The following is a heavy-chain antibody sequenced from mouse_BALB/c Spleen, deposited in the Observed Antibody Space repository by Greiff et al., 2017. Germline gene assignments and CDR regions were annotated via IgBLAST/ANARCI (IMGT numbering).Heavy chain of an antibody. D-gene: IGHD2-3*01. CDR3: ARDGYYVGFAY. V-gene: IGHV1-14*01. J-gene: IGHJ3*01. CDR1: GYTFTSYV. Sequence: LVESGPELVKPGASVKMSCKASGYTFTSYVMHWVKQKPGQGLEWIGYINPYNDGTKYNEKFKGKATLTSDKSSSTAYMELSSLTSEDSAVYYCARDGYYVGFAYWGQGTLVTVSA. CDR2: INPYNDGT.